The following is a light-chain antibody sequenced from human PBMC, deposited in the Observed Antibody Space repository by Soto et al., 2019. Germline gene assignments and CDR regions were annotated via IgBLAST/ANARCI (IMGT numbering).Light chain of an antibody. CDR2: DAS. J-gene: IGKJ5*01. CDR1: QSVGRNY. CDR3: QQYSTSPIT. Sequence: EIVLTQSPGTLSLAPGESATLSCGASQSVGRNYVAWYQQKPGLAPRLRGYDASTRATCIPDRVSGSGSGTDCTLTISRLEPEDFAVYYGQQYSTSPITFGQGTRLEIK. V-gene: IGKV3D-20*01.